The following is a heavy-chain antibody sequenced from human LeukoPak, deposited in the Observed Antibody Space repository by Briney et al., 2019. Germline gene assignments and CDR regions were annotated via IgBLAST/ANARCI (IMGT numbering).Heavy chain of an antibody. D-gene: IGHD3-10*01. J-gene: IGHJ4*02. CDR1: GGSISSGGYS. CDR2: IYHSGST. CDR3: VGSGSFSTYYFDY. Sequence: SETLSLACAVSGGSISSGGYSWSWIRQPPGKGLEWIGYIYHSGSTYYNPSLKSRVTISVDRSKNQFSLKLSSVTAADTAVYYCVGSGSFSTYYFDYWGQGTLVTVSS. V-gene: IGHV4-30-2*01.